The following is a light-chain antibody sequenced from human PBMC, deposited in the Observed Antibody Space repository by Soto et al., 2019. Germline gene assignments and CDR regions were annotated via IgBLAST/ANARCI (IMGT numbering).Light chain of an antibody. Sequence: DIQMPQSPSTLSGSVVYRVTITSLASQTISSWLAWYQQKPGKAPKLLIYKASTLKSGVPSRFSGSGSGTEFTLTISSLQPDDFATYYCQHYNSYSEACGQGTKGDIK. V-gene: IGKV1-5*03. CDR1: QTISSW. CDR3: QHYNSYSEA. J-gene: IGKJ1*01. CDR2: KAS.